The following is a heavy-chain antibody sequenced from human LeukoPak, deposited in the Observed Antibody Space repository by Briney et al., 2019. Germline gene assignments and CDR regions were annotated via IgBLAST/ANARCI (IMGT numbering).Heavy chain of an antibody. Sequence: SETLSLTCTVSGGSISSSSYYWGWIRQPPGTGLEWIGNIYYSGSTYYNSSLKSRVTISVDTSKNQFSLKLSSVTAADTAVYYCASRYDNSGYYYVPDYWGQGTLVTVSS. D-gene: IGHD3-22*01. CDR3: ASRYDNSGYYYVPDY. J-gene: IGHJ4*02. CDR2: IYYSGST. V-gene: IGHV4-39*01. CDR1: GGSISSSSYY.